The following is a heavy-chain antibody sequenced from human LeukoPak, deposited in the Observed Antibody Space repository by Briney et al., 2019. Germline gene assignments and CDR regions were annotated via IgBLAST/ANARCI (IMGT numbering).Heavy chain of an antibody. CDR3: ARVGDYADNFWEWFDP. V-gene: IGHV1-2*02. D-gene: IGHD4-17*01. CDR1: GYTFTGYY. Sequence: ASVKVSCKASGYTFTGYYMHWVRQAPGQGLEWMGWINPNSGGTNYAQKFQGRVTMTRDTSISTAYMELSRLRSDDTAVYYCARVGDYADNFWEWFDPWGQGTLVTVSS. J-gene: IGHJ5*02. CDR2: INPNSGGT.